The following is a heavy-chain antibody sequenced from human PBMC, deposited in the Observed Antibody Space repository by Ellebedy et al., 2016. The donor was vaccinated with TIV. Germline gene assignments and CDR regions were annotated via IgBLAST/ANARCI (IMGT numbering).Heavy chain of an antibody. Sequence: PGGSLRLSCAASGFSFRSYWMTWVRQAPGKGLEWVANIYQDGSQIYYADSVKGRFTVSRDNANKSLFLQMNRLRAEDTAVYFCARRGSYGDYAVQINSWFDTWGRGTLVAVSS. CDR1: GFSFRSYW. D-gene: IGHD4-17*01. J-gene: IGHJ5*02. CDR3: ARRGSYGDYAVQINSWFDT. V-gene: IGHV3-7*01. CDR2: IYQDGSQI.